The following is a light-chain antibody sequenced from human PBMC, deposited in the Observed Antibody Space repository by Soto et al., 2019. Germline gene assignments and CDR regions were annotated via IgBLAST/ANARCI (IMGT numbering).Light chain of an antibody. CDR2: SAS. J-gene: IGKJ3*01. CDR1: QAIGDD. V-gene: IGKV1-6*01. CDR3: LHDYGYPRT. Sequence: AIQMTKSPSSLSASVGDRVIITCRASQAIGDDLGWYQQKPGRAPELLIYSASTLHSGVPSRFSGSGSGSDFTLTIRSLQPEDSATYYCLHDYGYPRTFGPGTKVDV.